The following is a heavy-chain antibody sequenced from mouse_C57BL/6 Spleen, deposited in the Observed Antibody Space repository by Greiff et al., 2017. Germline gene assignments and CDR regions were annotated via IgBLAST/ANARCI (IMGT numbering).Heavy chain of an antibody. CDR1: GYTFTTYP. CDR3: ARRTYDCGYFDC. Sequence: VQLQESGAELVKPGASVKMSCKASGYTFTTYPIEWMKQNHGKSLEWIGNFHPYNDDTKYNEKFKGKATLTVEKSSSTVYLKLSRLTSDDSAVYYCARRTYDCGYFDCWGEGTTLTVSS. J-gene: IGHJ2*01. V-gene: IGHV1-47*01. CDR2: FHPYNDDT. D-gene: IGHD2-4*01.